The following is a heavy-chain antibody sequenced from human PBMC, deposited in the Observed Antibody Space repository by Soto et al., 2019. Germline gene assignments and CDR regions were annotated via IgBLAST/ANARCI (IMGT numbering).Heavy chain of an antibody. Sequence: SETLSLTCTVSGGSISSYYWSWIRQPPGKGLEWIGYIYYSGSTNYNPSLKSRVTISVDTSKNQFSLKLSSVTAADTAVYYCARHYCSGGSCYPDWFEPWGQGTLVTVSS. CDR3: ARHYCSGGSCYPDWFEP. V-gene: IGHV4-59*08. CDR1: GGSISSYY. D-gene: IGHD2-15*01. J-gene: IGHJ5*02. CDR2: IYYSGST.